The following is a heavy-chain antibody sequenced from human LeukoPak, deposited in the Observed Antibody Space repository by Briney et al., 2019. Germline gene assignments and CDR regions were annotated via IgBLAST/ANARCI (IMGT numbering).Heavy chain of an antibody. CDR2: ISSRSTYI. CDR1: GFTFSSYG. J-gene: IGHJ4*02. CDR3: ARSLVVGATYPYY. Sequence: PGGSLRLSCAASGFTFSSYGMNWVRQAPGKGLEWVSSISSRSTYIYHADSVKGRFTISRDNAKNSLYLQLNSLRAEDTAVYYCARSLVVGATYPYYWGQGTLVTVSS. V-gene: IGHV3-21*01. D-gene: IGHD1-26*01.